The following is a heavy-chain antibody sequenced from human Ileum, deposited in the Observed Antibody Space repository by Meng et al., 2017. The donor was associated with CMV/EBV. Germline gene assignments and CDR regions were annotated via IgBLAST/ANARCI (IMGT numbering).Heavy chain of an antibody. CDR2: IYYSGST. J-gene: IGHJ4*02. Sequence: SISSGGYYWSWIRQHPGKGLESIGYIYYSGSTYYNPSLKSRVTISVDTSTNQFSLRLSSMTAADTAVYYCATIVPDYSESSGWGYFDNWGQGTLVTVSS. CDR3: ATIVPDYSESSGWGYFDN. V-gene: IGHV4-31*02. CDR1: SISSGGYY. D-gene: IGHD3-22*01.